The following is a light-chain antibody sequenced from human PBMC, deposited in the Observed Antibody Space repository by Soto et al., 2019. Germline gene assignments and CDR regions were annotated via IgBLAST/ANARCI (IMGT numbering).Light chain of an antibody. J-gene: IGLJ1*01. CDR1: SSDVGAYDF. Sequence: SALTQPASVSGSPGQSITISCTGTSSDVGAYDFVSWYQQHPGKVPKYLIYEVSNRPSGVSDRFSGSKSGTTASLTISGLQAEDEADYYCSSYTTTDPYVFGTGTKVTVL. CDR3: SSYTTTDPYV. CDR2: EVS. V-gene: IGLV2-14*01.